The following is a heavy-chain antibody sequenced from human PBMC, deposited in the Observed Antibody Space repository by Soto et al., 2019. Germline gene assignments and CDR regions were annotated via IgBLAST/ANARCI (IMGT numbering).Heavy chain of an antibody. CDR2: ISAYNGDT. J-gene: IGHJ5*01. CDR1: GYTFSSFG. D-gene: IGHD3-10*01. CDR3: ARGRGPFDS. Sequence: QAQLVQSGGEVKKPGASVKVSCKASGYTFSSFGINWVRQAPGQGLEWMGWISAYNGDTKYAQKFQGRVTMTRDTATSTAYMEMRSLSSDDTAVYFCARGRGPFDSWGQGTLVTVSS. V-gene: IGHV1-18*01.